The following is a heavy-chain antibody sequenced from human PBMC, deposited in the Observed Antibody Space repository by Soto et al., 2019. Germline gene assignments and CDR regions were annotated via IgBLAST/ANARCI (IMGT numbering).Heavy chain of an antibody. CDR3: ARASGGYVWGLSRAYYHAY. D-gene: IGHD5-12*01. J-gene: IGHJ4*02. V-gene: IGHV4-4*02. CDR2: IYHSGST. CDR1: GSSISSANW. Sequence: LSEPPALTSSVSGSSISSANWWGGVRQSPGKGLAWIGGIYHSGSTNYHPSLKSRVTISVDKTKNQSSMKLSAVTAADTAVYYCARASGGYVWGLSRAYYHAYWGQVTLFRVS.